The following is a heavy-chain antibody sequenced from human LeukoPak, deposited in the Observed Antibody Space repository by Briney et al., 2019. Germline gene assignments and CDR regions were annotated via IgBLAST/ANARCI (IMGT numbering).Heavy chain of an antibody. D-gene: IGHD3-10*01. CDR2: ISAYNGNT. J-gene: IGHJ4*02. CDR1: GYTFNSDG. Sequence: ASVKVSCKASGYTFNSDGISWVRQAPGQGLEWMGWISAYNGNTNYAQKLQGRVTMTTDTSTSTAYMELRSLRSDDTAVYYCARVGITMVRGPFSLGYWGQGTLVTVSS. CDR3: ARVGITMVRGPFSLGY. V-gene: IGHV1-18*01.